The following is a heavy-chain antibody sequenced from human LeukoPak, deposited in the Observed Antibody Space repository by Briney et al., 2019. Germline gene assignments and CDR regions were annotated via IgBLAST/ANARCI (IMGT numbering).Heavy chain of an antibody. CDR1: GFTVSSNY. CDR2: IYSGGST. J-gene: IGHJ6*02. V-gene: IGHV3-66*01. D-gene: IGHD3-10*01. CDR3: ARDAGGSGSYRPSRNYYYGMDV. Sequence: GGSLRLSCAASGFTVSSNYMSWVRQAPGKGLEWVSVIYSGGSTYYADSVKGRFTISRDNSKNTLYLQMNSLRAEDTAVYYCARDAGGSGSYRPSRNYYYGMDVWGQGTTVTVSS.